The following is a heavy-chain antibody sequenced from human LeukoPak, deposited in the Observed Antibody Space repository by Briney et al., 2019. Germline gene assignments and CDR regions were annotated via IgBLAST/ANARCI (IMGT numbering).Heavy chain of an antibody. CDR3: AKVTYGSGTYGAFDY. CDR2: ISGSGDNT. V-gene: IGHV3-23*01. CDR1: GFTFSSYS. D-gene: IGHD3-10*01. Sequence: GGSLRLSCAASGFTFSSYSMSWVRQAPGKGLEWVSTISGSGDNTYYADSVKGRFTISRDNSKNTLYLQMNSLRAEDTAVYYCAKVTYGSGTYGAFDYWGQGTLVTVSS. J-gene: IGHJ4*02.